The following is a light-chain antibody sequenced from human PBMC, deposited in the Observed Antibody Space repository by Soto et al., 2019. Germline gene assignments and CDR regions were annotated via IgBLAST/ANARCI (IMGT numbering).Light chain of an antibody. V-gene: IGKV3-20*01. CDR1: ESVTSNR. Sequence: EIVLTQSPGTLSLSPGERATLSCRASESVTSNRLAWYQQKPGQAPRLLIYGAFIRASGIPDRFSGSGSGTDFTLTISALEPEDFAVYYCQRYGTSRGTFGQGTQLEIK. CDR2: GAF. J-gene: IGKJ2*01. CDR3: QRYGTSRGT.